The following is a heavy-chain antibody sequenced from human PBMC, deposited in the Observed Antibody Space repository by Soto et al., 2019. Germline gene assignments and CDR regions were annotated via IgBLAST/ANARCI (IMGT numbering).Heavy chain of an antibody. CDR1: GYTFTSYD. CDR2: MNPNSGNT. J-gene: IGHJ5*02. CDR3: ARGNYYDSSGYYLDWFDP. Sequence: ASVKVSCKASGYTFTSYDINCVRQATGQVLEWMGWMNPNSGNTGYAQKFQGRVTMTRNTSISTAYMELSSLRSEDTAVYYCARGNYYDSSGYYLDWFDPWGQGTLVTVSS. D-gene: IGHD3-22*01. V-gene: IGHV1-8*01.